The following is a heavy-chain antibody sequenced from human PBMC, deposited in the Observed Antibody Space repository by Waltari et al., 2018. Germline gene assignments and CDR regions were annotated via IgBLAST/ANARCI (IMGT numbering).Heavy chain of an antibody. CDR1: VSSISLSSYS. J-gene: IGHJ4*02. Sequence: QLQLQESGPGLVKPSDTLSLTCTVSVSSISLSSYSCGWIRQPPGKGLEWIGSIYYSGSTYYNPSLKSRVTISVETSKNQFSLKLSSVTAADTAVYYCASHYYYGSGSYYKSPFDYWGQGTLVTVSS. CDR3: ASHYYYGSGSYYKSPFDY. V-gene: IGHV4-39*01. CDR2: IYYSGST. D-gene: IGHD3-10*01.